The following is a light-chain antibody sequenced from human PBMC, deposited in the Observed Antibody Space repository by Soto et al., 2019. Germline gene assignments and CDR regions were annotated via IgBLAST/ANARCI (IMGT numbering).Light chain of an antibody. V-gene: IGKV3-20*01. CDR2: GAS. J-gene: IGKJ4*01. Sequence: EIVLTQSPGTLSLSPGERATLSCRASQSVSSSYLAWYQQKPGQAPRLLTYGASSRATSIPDRFGGSGSGTDFALTISRLEPTDFAVYYCQHYGNSSLTFGGGTKVEIK. CDR1: QSVSSSY. CDR3: QHYGNSSLT.